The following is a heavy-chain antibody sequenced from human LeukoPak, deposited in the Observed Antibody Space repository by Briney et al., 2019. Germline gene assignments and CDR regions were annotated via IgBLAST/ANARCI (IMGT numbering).Heavy chain of an antibody. CDR3: AKDNGIVATDHFDY. CDR2: MNPNSGTT. CDR1: GYTFTSYD. V-gene: IGHV1-8*01. J-gene: IGHJ4*02. D-gene: IGHD5-12*01. Sequence: ASVKVSCKASGYTFTSYDINWVRQATGQGLEWMGWMNPNSGTTSYARKFQGRVTMTRNTPISTAYMELSSLRSEDTAVYYCAKDNGIVATDHFDYWGQGTLVTVSS.